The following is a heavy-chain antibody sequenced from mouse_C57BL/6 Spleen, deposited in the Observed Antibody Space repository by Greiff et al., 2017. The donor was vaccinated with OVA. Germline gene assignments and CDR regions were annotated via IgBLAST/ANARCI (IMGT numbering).Heavy chain of an antibody. J-gene: IGHJ4*01. CDR3: ASDSSEGAMDY. CDR1: GYTFTSYG. CDR2: IYPRSGNT. V-gene: IGHV1-81*01. D-gene: IGHD3-2*01. Sequence: QVQLKESGAELARPGASVKLSCKASGYTFTSYGISWVKQRTGQGLEWIGEIYPRSGNTYYNEKFKGKATLTADKSSSTAYMELRSLTSEDSAVYFCASDSSEGAMDYWGQGTSVTVSS.